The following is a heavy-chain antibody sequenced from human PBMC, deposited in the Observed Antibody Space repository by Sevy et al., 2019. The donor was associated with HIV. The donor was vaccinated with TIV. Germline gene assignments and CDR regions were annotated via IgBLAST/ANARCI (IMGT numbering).Heavy chain of an antibody. J-gene: IGHJ3*01. CDR2: IKTDGSSR. V-gene: IGHV3-74*01. D-gene: IGHD2-2*01. CDR3: AREGDTVLVPTAVDAFDF. Sequence: GGSLRLSCAASGFTFSNYWMHWVRQAPGKGLVWVSRIKTDGSSRDSGDSVKGRFFISRDNAKNLVYLQMDSLRAEDTAVYYCAREGDTVLVPTAVDAFDFWGQGTMVTVSS. CDR1: GFTFSNYW.